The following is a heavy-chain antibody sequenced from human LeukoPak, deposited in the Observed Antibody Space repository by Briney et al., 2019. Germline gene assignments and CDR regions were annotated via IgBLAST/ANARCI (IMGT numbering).Heavy chain of an antibody. J-gene: IGHJ5*02. D-gene: IGHD4-23*01. CDR2: INPNSGGT. Sequence: ASVKVSCKASGYTFTGYYMHWVRQAPGQGLEWVGWINPNSGGTNYAQKFLGRVTMTRDTSISTDYMQLSRLGADDTAVYYCSRYRGGNSWTARYWFDLWGQGTLVTVSS. V-gene: IGHV1-2*02. CDR1: GYTFTGYY. CDR3: SRYRGGNSWTARYWFDL.